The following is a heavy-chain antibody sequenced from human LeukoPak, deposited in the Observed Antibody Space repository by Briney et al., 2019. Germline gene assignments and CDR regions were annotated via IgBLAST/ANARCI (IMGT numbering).Heavy chain of an antibody. V-gene: IGHV4-34*01. Sequence: SETLSLTCAVYGGSFSGYYWSWIRQPPGKGLEWIGEINHSGSTNYNPSLKSRVTISVDTSKNQFSLKLSSVTAADTAVYYCARQTMYYYDSSGYYYRSRYWYFDLRGRGTLVTVSS. CDR1: GGSFSGYY. J-gene: IGHJ2*01. D-gene: IGHD3-22*01. CDR2: INHSGST. CDR3: ARQTMYYYDSSGYYYRSRYWYFDL.